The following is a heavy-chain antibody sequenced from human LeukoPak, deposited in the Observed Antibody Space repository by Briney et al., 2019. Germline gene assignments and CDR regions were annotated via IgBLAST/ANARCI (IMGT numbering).Heavy chain of an antibody. CDR3: ARGLYTNGWYYYDY. J-gene: IGHJ4*02. Sequence: PGTSLRLSCTASGYIFSDYGMHWVRQAPGKGLVWVAVFSYNGINKDYAGSVKGRFTISRDNSKNTLSLQMDSLRAEDTAMYYCARGLYTNGWYYYDYWGQGTLVTVSS. CDR2: FSYNGINK. CDR1: GYIFSDYG. D-gene: IGHD6-19*01. V-gene: IGHV3-30*03.